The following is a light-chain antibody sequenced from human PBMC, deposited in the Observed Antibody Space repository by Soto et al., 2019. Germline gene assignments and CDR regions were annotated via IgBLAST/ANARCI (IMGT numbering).Light chain of an antibody. CDR1: QSVSNF. CDR3: QQRSDWPRT. CDR2: DAS. V-gene: IGKV3-11*01. Sequence: EIVLTQSPASLSLSPGERATLSCRANQSVSNFLVWYQQKPGQAPRLLIYDASNRATGIPARFSGSGSGTDFTITISSLEHEDFAIYYCQQRSDWPRTFGRGTKLEIK. J-gene: IGKJ2*02.